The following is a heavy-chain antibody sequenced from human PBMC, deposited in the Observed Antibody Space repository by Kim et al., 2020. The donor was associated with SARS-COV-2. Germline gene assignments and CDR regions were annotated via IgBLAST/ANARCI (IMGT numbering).Heavy chain of an antibody. J-gene: IGHJ4*02. Sequence: GGSLRLSCAASGFTFNTYWMHWVRQAPGKGLVWVSRIKSDGTITTYADSVKGRFTISRDNAKNTLYLQMNSLTAEDTAVYYCARVAAVAGTFYNWGQGNL. D-gene: IGHD6-19*01. CDR2: IKSDGTIT. CDR3: ARVAAVAGTFYN. CDR1: GFTFNTYW. V-gene: IGHV3-74*01.